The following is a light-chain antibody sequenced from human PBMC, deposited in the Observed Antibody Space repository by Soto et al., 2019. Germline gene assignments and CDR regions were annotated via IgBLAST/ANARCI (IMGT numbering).Light chain of an antibody. CDR2: YVN. V-gene: IGLV2-11*01. CDR3: CSHSASHSSWV. Sequence: QSALTQPRSVSGSLGQSVAISCTGTSGDVGGYNYVSWYQQHKGTAPKLLIFYVNKRPSGVPDRFSGSKSGNTASLTISGLPAEDEADYFCCSHSASHSSWVFGGVTKLTVL. J-gene: IGLJ3*02. CDR1: SGDVGGYNY.